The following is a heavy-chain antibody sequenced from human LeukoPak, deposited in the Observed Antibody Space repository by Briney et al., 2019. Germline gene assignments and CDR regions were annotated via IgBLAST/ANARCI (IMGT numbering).Heavy chain of an antibody. CDR1: GFSLRTYA. CDR3: ARDLRHQLLYCLDY. D-gene: IGHD2-2*02. CDR2: ISYDGSNK. V-gene: IGHV3-30*04. J-gene: IGHJ4*02. Sequence: GGSLRLSCAASGFSLRTYAMHWVRQAPGKGLEWVGVISYDGSNKYYADSVKGRFTISRDNSKNTVYLQMNSLGAEDTAVYYCARDLRHQLLYCLDYWGQGTLVTVSS.